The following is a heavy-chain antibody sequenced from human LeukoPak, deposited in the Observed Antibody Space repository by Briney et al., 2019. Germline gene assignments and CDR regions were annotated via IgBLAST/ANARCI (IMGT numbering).Heavy chain of an antibody. CDR3: ARDPGSGWNYVHYYYMDV. V-gene: IGHV3-30-3*01. Sequence: QPGGSLRLSCAASGFSFSRYNMHWVRQAPGKGLEWVAVISYDGSNNYYADSVKGRFTISRDNSKNTLHLQMNSLRAEDTAVYYCARDPGSGWNYVHYYYMDVWGKGTTVTVSS. D-gene: IGHD1-7*01. CDR1: GFSFSRYN. CDR2: ISYDGSNN. J-gene: IGHJ6*03.